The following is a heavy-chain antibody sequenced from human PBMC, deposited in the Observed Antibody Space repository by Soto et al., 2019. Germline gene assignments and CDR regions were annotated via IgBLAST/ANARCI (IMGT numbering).Heavy chain of an antibody. D-gene: IGHD3-3*01. Sequence: SETLSLTCTVSGGSISSSSYYWGWIRQPPGKGQEWIGSIYYSGSTYYNPSLKSRVTISVDTSKNQFSLKLSSVTAADTAVYYCARHVTIFGVDIPDAFDIWGQGTMVTVSS. J-gene: IGHJ3*02. CDR1: GGSISSSSYY. V-gene: IGHV4-39*01. CDR2: IYYSGST. CDR3: ARHVTIFGVDIPDAFDI.